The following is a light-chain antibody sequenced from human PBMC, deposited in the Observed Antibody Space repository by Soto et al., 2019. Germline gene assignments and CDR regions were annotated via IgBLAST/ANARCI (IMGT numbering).Light chain of an antibody. Sequence: DIQMTQSPSTLSASVGDGVTITCRASQSISSWLAWYQQKPGKAPKLLICDASSLESGVPSRFSGSGSGTEFTLTISSLQPDDFATYYCQQYNSYWTFGQGTKVDIK. V-gene: IGKV1-5*01. J-gene: IGKJ1*01. CDR2: DAS. CDR1: QSISSW. CDR3: QQYNSYWT.